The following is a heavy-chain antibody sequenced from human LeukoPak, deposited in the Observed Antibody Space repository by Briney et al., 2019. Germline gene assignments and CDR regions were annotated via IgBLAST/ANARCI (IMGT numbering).Heavy chain of an antibody. V-gene: IGHV3-48*01. J-gene: IGHJ4*02. CDR3: ARGGYDSSGYYMLDYFDY. CDR2: ISSSSSTI. D-gene: IGHD3-22*01. Sequence: PGGSLRLSCAASGFTFSSYSMNWVRQAPGKGLEWVSYISSSSSTIYYADSVKGRFTISRDNAKNSLYLQMNSLRAEDTAVYYCARGGYDSSGYYMLDYFDYWGQGTLVTVSS. CDR1: GFTFSSYS.